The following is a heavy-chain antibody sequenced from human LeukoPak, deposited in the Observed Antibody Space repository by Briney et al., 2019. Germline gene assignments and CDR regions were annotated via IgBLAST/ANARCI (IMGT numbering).Heavy chain of an antibody. CDR2: IKSKTDGGTT. J-gene: IGHJ6*03. V-gene: IGHV3-15*01. Sequence: GGSLRLSCAASGFTFSNAWMSWVRQAPGKGLEWVGRIKSKTDGGTTDYAAPVKGRFTISRDDSKNTLYLQMNSLKTEDTAVYYCTTGFRSLVPFSAGGLYYYMDVWGKGTTVTVSS. CDR1: GFTFSNAW. D-gene: IGHD6-13*01. CDR3: TTGFRSLVPFSAGGLYYYMDV.